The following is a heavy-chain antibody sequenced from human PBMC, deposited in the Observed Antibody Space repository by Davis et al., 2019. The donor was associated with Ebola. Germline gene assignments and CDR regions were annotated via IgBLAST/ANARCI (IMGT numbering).Heavy chain of an antibody. CDR2: INEDGIIK. D-gene: IGHD1-1*01. J-gene: IGHJ4*02. Sequence: PGGSLRLSCAASPFSFISNWMHWVRQAPGKGLVWVSRINEDGIIKTYADSVKGRFTISRDNAKNTLYLQMNSLRVEDTAMYYCGRGGLEPVDFWGQGTLVTVSS. V-gene: IGHV3-74*01. CDR3: GRGGLEPVDF. CDR1: PFSFISNW.